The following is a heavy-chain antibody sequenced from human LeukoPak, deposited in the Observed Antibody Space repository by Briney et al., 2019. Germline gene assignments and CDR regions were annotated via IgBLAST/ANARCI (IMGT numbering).Heavy chain of an antibody. CDR1: GGSISGYY. CDR3: ARGLATYNWFDP. J-gene: IGHJ5*02. CDR2: VYYSGST. Sequence: SETLSLTCTVSGGSISGYYWSWIRQPPGKGLEWIGYVYYSGSTNYNPSLKSRVTISVDTSKNQFSLKLGSVTAADTAVYYCARGLATYNWFDPWGQGTLVTVSS. V-gene: IGHV4-59*12. D-gene: IGHD1-26*01.